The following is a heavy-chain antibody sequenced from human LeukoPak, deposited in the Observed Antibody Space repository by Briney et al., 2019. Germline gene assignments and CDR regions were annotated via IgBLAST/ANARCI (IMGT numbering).Heavy chain of an antibody. V-gene: IGHV4-30-4*01. J-gene: IGHJ4*02. Sequence: PSETLSLTCTVSGGSISSGDYYWSWIRQPPGKGLEWIGYTYYSGSTYYNPSLKSRVTISVDTSKNQFSLKLSSVTAADTAVYYCASGYGDYVYLDYWGQGTLVTVSS. CDR3: ASGYGDYVYLDY. D-gene: IGHD4-17*01. CDR1: GGSISSGDYY. CDR2: TYYSGST.